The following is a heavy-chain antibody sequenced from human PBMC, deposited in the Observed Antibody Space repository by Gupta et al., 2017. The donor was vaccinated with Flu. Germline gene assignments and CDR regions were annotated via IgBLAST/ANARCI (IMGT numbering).Heavy chain of an antibody. CDR2: IGSSDSYI. J-gene: IGHJ6*02. CDR1: FTFRDYT. Sequence: FTFRDYTMDWVRQAPGKGLEWVSSIGSSDSYIFYADLVKGRFTISRDNAKNSLFLQMNNLRAEDTAIYYCARVAVSSMDVWGQGTTVTVSS. CDR3: ARVAVSSMDV. V-gene: IGHV3-21*01. D-gene: IGHD6-19*01.